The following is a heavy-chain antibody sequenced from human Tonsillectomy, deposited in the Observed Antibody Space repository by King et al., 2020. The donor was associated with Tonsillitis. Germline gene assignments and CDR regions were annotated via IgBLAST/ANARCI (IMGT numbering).Heavy chain of an antibody. CDR3: ATGIGNNNNYFDY. J-gene: IGHJ4*02. V-gene: IGHV3-23*04. CDR2: ISGSDDI. D-gene: IGHD1-26*01. CDR1: GFIFSNYA. Sequence: VQLVESGGGLVQPGGSLRLSCAASGFIFSNYAMSWVRQAPGKGLEWVSGISGSDDIYYTDYVKGRFTIFRDNSKNTLYLQMNSLSVEDSAVYYCATGIGNNNNYFDYWGQGTLVTVSS.